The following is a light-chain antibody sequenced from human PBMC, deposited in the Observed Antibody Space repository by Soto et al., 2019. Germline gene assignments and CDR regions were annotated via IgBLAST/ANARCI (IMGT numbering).Light chain of an antibody. Sequence: DIQMTQSPSFLSASVGDKVTITCRATESVSKWLAWYQEKPGNPPRPLIYDASTLESGVPSRFSGSGSGTEFTLTISSLQADDFAIYYCQQYNSYSWTFGQATKVDIK. CDR3: QQYNSYSWT. CDR2: DAS. V-gene: IGKV1-5*01. CDR1: ESVSKW. J-gene: IGKJ1*01.